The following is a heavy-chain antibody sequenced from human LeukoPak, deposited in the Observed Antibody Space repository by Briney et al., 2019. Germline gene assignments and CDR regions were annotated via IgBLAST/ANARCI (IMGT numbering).Heavy chain of an antibody. D-gene: IGHD4-23*01. CDR2: IRSKVYGGTP. CDR1: GFTFGDYA. J-gene: IGHJ4*02. V-gene: IGHV3-49*04. CDR3: TRDNYGGNPHSHFDY. Sequence: PGGSLRLSCIASGFTFGDYAMTWVRQAPGKGLEWVGFIRSKVYGGTPEYAASVQGRFTISRDDSKGIAYLQMNSLKTEDTAVYYCTRDNYGGNPHSHFDYWGQGTLVTVSS.